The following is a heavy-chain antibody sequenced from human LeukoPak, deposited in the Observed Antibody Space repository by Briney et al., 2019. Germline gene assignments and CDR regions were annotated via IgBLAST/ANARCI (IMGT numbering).Heavy chain of an antibody. D-gene: IGHD2-15*01. CDR3: AATDTLDAFDI. CDR1: GYTFTGYY. Sequence: ASVKVSCKASGYTFTGYYMHWVRQAPGQGLEWMGWNNPNSGGTNYAQKFQGRVTMARDTSISTAYMELSRLRSDDTAVYYCAATDTLDAFDIWGHGTMVTVSS. V-gene: IGHV1-2*02. CDR2: NNPNSGGT. J-gene: IGHJ3*02.